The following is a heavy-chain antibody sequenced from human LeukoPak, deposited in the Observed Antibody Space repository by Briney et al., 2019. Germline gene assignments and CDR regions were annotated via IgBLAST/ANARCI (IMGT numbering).Heavy chain of an antibody. Sequence: SETLSLTCTVSGGSISSYYWSWIRQPPGKGLEWIGYIYTSGSTNYNPSLKSRVTISVDTSKNQFSLKLSSVTAADTAVYYCAGLNRGTPFDPWGHGTLVTVSS. CDR3: AGLNRGTPFDP. V-gene: IGHV4-4*09. CDR2: IYTSGST. CDR1: GGSISSYY. J-gene: IGHJ5*02. D-gene: IGHD1-14*01.